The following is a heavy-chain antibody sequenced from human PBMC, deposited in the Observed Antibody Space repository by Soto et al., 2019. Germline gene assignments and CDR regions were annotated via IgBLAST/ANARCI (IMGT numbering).Heavy chain of an antibody. Sequence: QVQLQESGPGLVKPSETLSLMCTVSGGSISSNYWSWIRQPPGKGLEYIGYIYYSGSTTYNPSLKSRVPISVDTSKNPFSLKLSSVTAADTAVYYCARGGGSPDYWGQGTLVTVSS. D-gene: IGHD3-10*01. CDR1: GGSISSNY. CDR3: ARGGGSPDY. V-gene: IGHV4-59*01. J-gene: IGHJ4*02. CDR2: IYYSGST.